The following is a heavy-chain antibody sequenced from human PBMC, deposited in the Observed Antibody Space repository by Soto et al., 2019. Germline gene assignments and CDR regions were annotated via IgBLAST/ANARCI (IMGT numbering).Heavy chain of an antibody. CDR3: ARAIVVTIGGMDV. Sequence: ASETLSLTCTVSGGSISSADYYWSWVRQPPGKGLEWIGYIYYSGSTFVNPSLKSRVTISKDMSRNEFSLRLNSVTAADTAVYYCARAIVVTIGGMDVWGQGTTVTVSS. D-gene: IGHD5-12*01. J-gene: IGHJ6*02. CDR1: GGSISSADYY. CDR2: IYYSGST. V-gene: IGHV4-30-4*01.